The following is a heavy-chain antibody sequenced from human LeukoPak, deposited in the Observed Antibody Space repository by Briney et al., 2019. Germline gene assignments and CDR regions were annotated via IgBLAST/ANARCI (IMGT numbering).Heavy chain of an antibody. D-gene: IGHD6-6*01. V-gene: IGHV3-23*01. CDR1: GFTFSSYA. CDR3: AREYSSSSGYYMDV. Sequence: GGSLRLSCAASGFTFSSYAMSWVRQAPGKGLEWVSSISGSGGSTYYADSVKGRFTISRDNSKNTLYLQMNSLRAEDTAVYYCAREYSSSSGYYMDVWGKGTTVTVSS. CDR2: ISGSGGST. J-gene: IGHJ6*03.